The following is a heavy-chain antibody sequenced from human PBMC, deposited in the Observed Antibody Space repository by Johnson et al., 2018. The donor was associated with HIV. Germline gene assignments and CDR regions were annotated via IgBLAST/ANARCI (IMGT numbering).Heavy chain of an antibody. CDR2: IDTAGDT. CDR1: GFTFSSYD. J-gene: IGHJ3*02. D-gene: IGHD4-11*01. Sequence: EVLLLESGGGLVQPGGSLRLSCAASGFTFSSYDMHWVRQATGKGLEWVSEIDTAGDTYYPGSVKGRFTTSRENAKNSLYLQMNSLRAGDTAVYYCARRSIRSDGFDIWGQGTMVTVSS. V-gene: IGHV3-13*01. CDR3: ARRSIRSDGFDI.